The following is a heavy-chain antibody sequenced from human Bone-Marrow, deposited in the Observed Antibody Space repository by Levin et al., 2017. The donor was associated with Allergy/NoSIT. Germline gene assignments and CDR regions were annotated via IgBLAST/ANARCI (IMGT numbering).Heavy chain of an antibody. J-gene: IGHJ6*02. V-gene: IGHV3-73*01. CDR1: GFTFSGSA. CDR3: TRNGCSNGVCHRVLYYYYAMDV. Sequence: GGSLRLSCAASGFTFSGSAMHWVRQASGKGLEWVGHIRSKANNYATTYAASVKGRFTISRDDSNNTTYLPMNSLKAEDTAVYYCTRNGCSNGVCHRVLYYYYAMDVWGQGTTVTVSS. CDR2: IRSKANNYAT. D-gene: IGHD2-8*01.